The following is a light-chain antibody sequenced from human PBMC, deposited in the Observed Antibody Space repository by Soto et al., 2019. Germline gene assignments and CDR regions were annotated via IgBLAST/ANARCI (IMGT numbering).Light chain of an antibody. CDR3: QQYNSYWT. Sequence: DIQMTQSPSYVSASVGDRVIITCRASQGISNWLAWYQQKPGQAPKLLMQVASSLQSGVPSRFSGSGSGTEFTLTISSLQPDDFATYYCQQYNSYWTFGQGTKVDIK. CDR1: QGISNW. V-gene: IGKV1D-16*01. J-gene: IGKJ1*01. CDR2: VAS.